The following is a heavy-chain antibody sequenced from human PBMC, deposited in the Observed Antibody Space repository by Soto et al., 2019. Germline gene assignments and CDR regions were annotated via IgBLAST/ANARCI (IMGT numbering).Heavy chain of an antibody. Sequence: QLQLQESGPGLVKPSETLSLTCTVSGGSISSRSHYCGCIRQSPGKHLEWIGSSYYRGSTHYNPYLKTRVTISVDTSKNQVSLKVYSVTAADTAVYYCATADGFGVVTPFFEYWGQGILVTVSS. D-gene: IGHD3-3*01. CDR3: ATADGFGVVTPFFEY. J-gene: IGHJ4*02. CDR1: GGSISSRSHY. V-gene: IGHV4-39*01. CDR2: SYYRGST.